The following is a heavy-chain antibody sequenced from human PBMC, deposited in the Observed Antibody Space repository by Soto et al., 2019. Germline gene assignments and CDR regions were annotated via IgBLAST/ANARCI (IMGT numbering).Heavy chain of an antibody. CDR1: GGSISSSSYY. J-gene: IGHJ5*02. V-gene: IGHV4-39*01. D-gene: IGHD3-3*01. CDR3: ARHRDRTDYDFWSGYYFGWFDP. CDR2: IYYSGST. Sequence: PSETLSLTCTVSGGSISSSSYYWGWIRQPPGKGLEWIGSIYYSGSTYYNPSLKSRVTISVDTSKNQFSLKLSSVTAADTAVYYCARHRDRTDYDFWSGYYFGWFDPWGQGTLVTVSS.